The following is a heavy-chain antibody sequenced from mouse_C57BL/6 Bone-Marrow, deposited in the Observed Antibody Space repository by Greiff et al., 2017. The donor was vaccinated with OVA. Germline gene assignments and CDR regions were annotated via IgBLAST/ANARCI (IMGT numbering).Heavy chain of an antibody. V-gene: IGHV5-4*01. D-gene: IGHD1-1*01. CDR2: ISDGGSYT. CDR1: GFTFSSYA. J-gene: IGHJ2*01. CDR3: AREGYYYFDY. Sequence: DVKLVESGGGLVKPGGSLKLSCAASGFTFSSYAMSWVRQTPEKRLEWVATISDGGSYTYYPDNVKGRFTISRDNAKNNLYLQMSHLKSEDTAMYYCAREGYYYFDYWGQGTTLTVSS.